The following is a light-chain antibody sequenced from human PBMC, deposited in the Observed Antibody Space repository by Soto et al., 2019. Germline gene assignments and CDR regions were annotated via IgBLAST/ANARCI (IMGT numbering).Light chain of an antibody. CDR1: QDVSRY. Sequence: QLTQSPSSLSASVGDRVTITCRASQDVSRYLAWYQQKAGKAPKLLIYGASTLQSGVPSRFSGFGSGTEFTLTISSLQPEDFATYHCQQLQRTPSTFGPGTTVDV. CDR3: QQLQRTPST. V-gene: IGKV1-9*01. J-gene: IGKJ3*01. CDR2: GAS.